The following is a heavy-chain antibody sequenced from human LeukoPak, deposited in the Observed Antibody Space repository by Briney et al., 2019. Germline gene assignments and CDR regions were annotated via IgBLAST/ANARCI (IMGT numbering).Heavy chain of an antibody. CDR1: GFSVTNNY. Sequence: GGSLRLSCAASGFSVTNNYLTWVRQAPGKGLEWVSGTGYTGDSTFYADSVKGRFTVSRDSSKNTLFLHMNSLRAEDTALYYCAKSPTVDAAFDIWGQGTMVTVSS. V-gene: IGHV3-53*01. J-gene: IGHJ3*02. CDR2: TGYTGDST. D-gene: IGHD4-23*01. CDR3: AKSPTVDAAFDI.